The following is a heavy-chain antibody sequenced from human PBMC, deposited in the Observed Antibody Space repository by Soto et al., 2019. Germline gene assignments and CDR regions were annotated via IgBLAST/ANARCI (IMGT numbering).Heavy chain of an antibody. V-gene: IGHV1-69*01. CDR1: GGTFSSYA. J-gene: IGHJ6*02. CDR3: ARGSDKEYYYYGMDV. Sequence: QVQLVQSGAEVXXPGXSXXVSXKASGGTFSSYAISWVRQAPGQGLEWMGGIIPIFGTANYAQKFQGRVTITADESTSTAYMELSSLRSEDTAVYYCARGSDKEYYYYGMDVWGQGTTVTVSS. D-gene: IGHD3-9*01. CDR2: IIPIFGTA.